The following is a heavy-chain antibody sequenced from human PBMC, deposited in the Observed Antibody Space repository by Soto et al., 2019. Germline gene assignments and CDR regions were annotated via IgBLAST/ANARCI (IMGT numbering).Heavy chain of an antibody. J-gene: IGHJ6*02. CDR3: AKEDNRRWFVYCYYGMDV. D-gene: IGHD3-9*01. V-gene: IGHV3-30*18. CDR1: GFTFSRYG. CDR2: ISYDGSNK. Sequence: PGGSVRLSCAASGFTFSRYGMHWVRQAPGKGLEWVAVISYDGSNKYYADSVKGRFTISRDNSKDTLYLQMNSLRAEATAVYDGAKEDNRRWFVYCYYGMDVWGQGTTVTVS.